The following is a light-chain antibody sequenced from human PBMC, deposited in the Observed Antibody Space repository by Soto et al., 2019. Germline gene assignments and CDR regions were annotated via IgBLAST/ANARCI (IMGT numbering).Light chain of an antibody. J-gene: IGKJ4*01. CDR1: QSVSTY. CDR2: DAS. V-gene: IGKV3-11*01. CDR3: QQRSDWVS. Sequence: EKVLTQSPATLSLSPGERATLSCRASQSVSTYLAWYQQRPGQAPRLLIYDASNRATGIPARFSGSGSGTDFTLTISSLEPEDFAFYYCQQRSDWVSFGGGTKVEIK.